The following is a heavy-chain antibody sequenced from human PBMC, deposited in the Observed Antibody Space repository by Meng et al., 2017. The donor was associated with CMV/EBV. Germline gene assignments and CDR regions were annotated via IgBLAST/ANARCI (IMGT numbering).Heavy chain of an antibody. CDR3: AKDQGRYFDY. CDR1: GFTFSSYG. CDR2: IRYDGSNK. V-gene: IGHV3-30*02. Sequence: QVQLVESGGGLVKPGGSLRLSCAVSGFTFSSYGMHWVRQAPGKGLEWVAFIRYDGSNKYYADSVKGRFTISRDNSKNTLYLQMNSLRAEDTAVYYCAKDQGRYFDYWGQGTLVTVSS. J-gene: IGHJ4*02.